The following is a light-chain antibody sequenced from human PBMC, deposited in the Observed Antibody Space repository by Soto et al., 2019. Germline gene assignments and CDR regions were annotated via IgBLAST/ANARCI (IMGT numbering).Light chain of an antibody. CDR3: TSYTSTIPYV. J-gene: IGLJ1*01. CDR1: SNDVGGYNY. CDR2: EVS. Sequence: SVLTQPASVSGSPGQSITISCTGSSNDVGGYNYVSWYQQHPGQAPKLIIYEVSDRPSGVSPRFSGSKSGNTASLTISGLQVEDEADYFCTSYTSTIPYVFGSGTKVTV. V-gene: IGLV2-14*01.